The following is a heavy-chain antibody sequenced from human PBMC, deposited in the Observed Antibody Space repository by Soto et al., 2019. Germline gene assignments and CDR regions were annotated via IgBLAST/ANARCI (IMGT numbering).Heavy chain of an antibody. V-gene: IGHV4-59*04. D-gene: IGHD1-26*01. CDR2: INHLETT. Sequence: LSLPCTVSGGSISSYYWSWIRQPPGKGLEWIGYINHLETTFYNPSFESRLTLSIDRAKNQFSLKLHSMSAADRAVYFCARGGGSDSFDYWGQGILVTVSS. CDR3: ARGGGSDSFDY. CDR1: GGSISSYY. J-gene: IGHJ4*02.